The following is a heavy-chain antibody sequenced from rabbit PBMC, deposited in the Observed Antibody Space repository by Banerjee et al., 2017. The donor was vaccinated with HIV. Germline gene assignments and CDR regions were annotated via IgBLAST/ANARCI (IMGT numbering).Heavy chain of an antibody. Sequence: EESGGGLVQPEGSLTLTCTASGFSFSSSYWICWVRQAPGKGLEWIACIYAGTIDSTNYASWAKGRFTISKTSSTTVTLQMTSLTAADTATYFCARDLTDTIGWNFGWWGPGTLVTVS. V-gene: IGHV1S45*01. J-gene: IGHJ4*01. CDR1: GFSFSSSYW. CDR3: ARDLTDTIGWNFGW. CDR2: IYAGTIDST. D-gene: IGHD4-1*01.